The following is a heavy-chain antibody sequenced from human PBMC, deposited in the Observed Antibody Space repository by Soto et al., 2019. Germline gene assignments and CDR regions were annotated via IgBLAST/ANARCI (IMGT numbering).Heavy chain of an antibody. CDR3: ARSLFGDYYFDY. V-gene: IGHV1-3*01. CDR1: GYTFTSYY. CDR2: INAYNGNT. D-gene: IGHD3-10*01. J-gene: IGHJ4*02. Sequence: ASVKVSCKASGYTFTSYYMHWVRQAPGQGLEWMGWINAYNGNTKYSQKFQGRVTITRDTSASTAYMELSSLKSEDTAVYYCARSLFGDYYFDYWGQGTLVTVSS.